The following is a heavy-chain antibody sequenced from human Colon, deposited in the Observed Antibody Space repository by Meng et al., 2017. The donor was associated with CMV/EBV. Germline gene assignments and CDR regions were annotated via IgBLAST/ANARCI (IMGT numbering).Heavy chain of an antibody. CDR1: GFTFSSYW. Sequence: GESLKISCAASGFTFSSYWMSWVRQAPGKGLEWVANIKQDGSEKYYVDSVKGRFTISRDNAKNSLYLQMNSLRAEDTAVYYCARAVTDYDFWSGYPNNWFDPWGQGTLVTVSS. D-gene: IGHD3-3*01. CDR3: ARAVTDYDFWSGYPNNWFDP. J-gene: IGHJ5*02. V-gene: IGHV3-7*01. CDR2: IKQDGSEK.